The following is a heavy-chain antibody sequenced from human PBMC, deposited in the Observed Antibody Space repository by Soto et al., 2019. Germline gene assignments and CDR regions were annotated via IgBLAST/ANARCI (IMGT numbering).Heavy chain of an antibody. Sequence: QVQLQESGPGLVKPSQTLSLTCTVSGASISSGDYYWSWIRQPPGKGLEWIGYIYYSGSTYYNPSLKSRVTISVDTSKNQFSLKLSSVTAADTAVYYCARELIGDSYGKDYDFDYWGQGTLVTVSS. CDR2: IYYSGST. V-gene: IGHV4-30-4*01. D-gene: IGHD5-18*01. CDR3: ARELIGDSYGKDYDFDY. J-gene: IGHJ4*02. CDR1: GASISSGDYY.